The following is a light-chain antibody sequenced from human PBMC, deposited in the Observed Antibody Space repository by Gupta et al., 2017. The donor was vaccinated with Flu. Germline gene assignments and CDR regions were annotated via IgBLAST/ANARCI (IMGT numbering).Light chain of an antibody. CDR2: EVT. Sequence: ITVSCTGTSRDVGGNNYVSWDQQHPGKAPKLIIYEVTKRSAGVANLFSGSKSGNTASLTISGRQAEDEADYYCSSYTSSGSTIFGGGTRLTVL. CDR1: SRDVGGNNY. V-gene: IGLV2-14*01. J-gene: IGLJ2*01. CDR3: SSYTSSGSTI.